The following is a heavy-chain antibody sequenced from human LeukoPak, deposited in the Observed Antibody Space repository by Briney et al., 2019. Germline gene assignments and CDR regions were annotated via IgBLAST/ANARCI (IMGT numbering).Heavy chain of an antibody. Sequence: GGSLRLSCAASGFTVSSNYMSWVRQAPGKGLEWVSVIYSGGSTYYADSVKGRFTISRDSSKNTLYLQMNSLRAEDTAVYYCARGPDYGDFYFDYWGQGTLVTVSS. CDR3: ARGPDYGDFYFDY. CDR1: GFTVSSNY. D-gene: IGHD4-17*01. CDR2: IYSGGST. V-gene: IGHV3-53*01. J-gene: IGHJ4*02.